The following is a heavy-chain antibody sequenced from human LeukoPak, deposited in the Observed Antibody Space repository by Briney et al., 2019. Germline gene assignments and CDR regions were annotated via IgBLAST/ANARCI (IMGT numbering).Heavy chain of an antibody. CDR2: ISANGGRT. CDR3: AKYCDRTGYCNFDY. D-gene: IGHD3-22*01. V-gene: IGHV3-23*01. Sequence: GGSLRLSCRAFGLTFGSFAMGWVRQAPGKGLEWLSSISANGGRTFYADSVMGRFTISRDNSKNTLYLQINNLRAEDAALYYCAKYCDRTGYCNFDYWGQGTLVTVSS. J-gene: IGHJ4*02. CDR1: GLTFGSFA.